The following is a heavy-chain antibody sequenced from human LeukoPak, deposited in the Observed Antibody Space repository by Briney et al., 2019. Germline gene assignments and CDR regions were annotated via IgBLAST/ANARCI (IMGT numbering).Heavy chain of an antibody. CDR3: VKIVMAGGYFDY. CDR1: GFTFSSYD. CDR2: ISSNGATT. Sequence: GGSVRLSCSASGFTFSSYDMHWVRQAPGKGLEYVSAISSNGATTYYADSVKGRFTISRDNSKNTLYFQMSSLRPEDTAVYYCVKIVMAGGYFDYWGQGTLVTVSS. D-gene: IGHD3-16*01. J-gene: IGHJ4*02. V-gene: IGHV3-64*05.